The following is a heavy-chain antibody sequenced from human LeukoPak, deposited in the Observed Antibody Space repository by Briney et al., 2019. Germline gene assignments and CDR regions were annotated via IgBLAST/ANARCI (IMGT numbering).Heavy chain of an antibody. CDR2: ISSSSSYI. Sequence: GGSLRLSCAASGFTFSSYSMNWVRQAPGKGLEWVSSISSSSSYIYYADSVKGRFTISRDNAKNSLYLQMNSLRAEDTAVYYCARDRGAVAGQYFDYWGQGTLVTVSS. J-gene: IGHJ4*02. V-gene: IGHV3-21*01. D-gene: IGHD6-19*01. CDR1: GFTFSSYS. CDR3: ARDRGAVAGQYFDY.